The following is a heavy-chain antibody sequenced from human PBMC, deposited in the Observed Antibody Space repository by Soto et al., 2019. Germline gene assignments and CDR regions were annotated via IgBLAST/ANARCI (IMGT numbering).Heavy chain of an antibody. CDR3: ASIAARRYYYYYMDV. J-gene: IGHJ6*03. D-gene: IGHD6-6*01. Sequence: SETLSLTCAVSSGSISSSNWWSWVRQPPGKGLEWIGEIYHSGSTNYNPSLKSRVTISVDKSKNQFSLKLSSVTAADTAVYYCASIAARRYYYYYMDVWGKGTTVTVSS. CDR1: SGSISSSNW. V-gene: IGHV4-4*02. CDR2: IYHSGST.